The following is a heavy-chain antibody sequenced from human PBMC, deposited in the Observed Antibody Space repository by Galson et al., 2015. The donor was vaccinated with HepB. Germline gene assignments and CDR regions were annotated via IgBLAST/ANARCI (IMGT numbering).Heavy chain of an antibody. CDR3: AKDGVQPGSGSYYYYYMDV. D-gene: IGHD3-10*01. Sequence: SLRLSCAASGFTFSSYGMHWVRQAPGKGLEWVAVISYDGSNKYYADSVKGRFTISRDNSKNTLYLQMNSLRAEDTAVYYCAKDGVQPGSGSYYYYYMDVWGKGTTVTVSS. CDR2: ISYDGSNK. J-gene: IGHJ6*03. CDR1: GFTFSSYG. V-gene: IGHV3-30*18.